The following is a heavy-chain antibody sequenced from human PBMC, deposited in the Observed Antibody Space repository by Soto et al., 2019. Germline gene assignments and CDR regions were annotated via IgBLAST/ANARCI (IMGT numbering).Heavy chain of an antibody. CDR1: ADTFTSYY. D-gene: IGHD5-12*01. Sequence: SVKVSCKAPADTFTSYYIHWVRQAPGQGLEWMGGIIPIFGTANYAQKFQGRVTITADESTSTAYMELSSLRSEDTAVYYCARVGVSGYDYPDYYYYYGMDVWGQGTTVTVSS. CDR2: IIPIFGTA. V-gene: IGHV1-69*13. CDR3: ARVGVSGYDYPDYYYYYGMDV. J-gene: IGHJ6*02.